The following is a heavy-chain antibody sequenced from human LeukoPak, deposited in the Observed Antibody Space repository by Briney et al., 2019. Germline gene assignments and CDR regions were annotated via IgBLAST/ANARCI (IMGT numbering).Heavy chain of an antibody. V-gene: IGHV4-59*01. J-gene: IGHJ3*02. Sequence: SETLSLTCTVSGGSISTYYWSWIRQPPGRGLEWIAYIYYSGSTNYNPSLKSRATISVDTSKNQFSLKLNSVTAADTAVYYCARTYCSGGTCYDAFDIWGQGTMVTASS. CDR2: IYYSGST. CDR3: ARTYCSGGTCYDAFDI. CDR1: GGSISTYY. D-gene: IGHD2-15*01.